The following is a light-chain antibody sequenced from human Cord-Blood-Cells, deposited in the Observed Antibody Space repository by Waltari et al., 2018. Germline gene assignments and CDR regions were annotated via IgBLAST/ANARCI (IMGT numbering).Light chain of an antibody. Sequence: QSALTQPRSVSGSPGQSVTISCTGTSSDVGGYNYVSWYQQHPGKAPKHMIYDVSKRPSGVPYRFSGSKSGHTASLTISGLQAEDEADYYCCSYAGSYTLVFGGGTKLTVL. CDR1: SSDVGGYNY. J-gene: IGLJ3*02. CDR2: DVS. CDR3: CSYAGSYTLV. V-gene: IGLV2-11*01.